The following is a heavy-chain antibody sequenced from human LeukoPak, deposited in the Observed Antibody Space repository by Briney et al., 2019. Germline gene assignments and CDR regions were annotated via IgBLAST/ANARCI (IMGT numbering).Heavy chain of an antibody. V-gene: IGHV1-3*01. J-gene: IGHJ4*02. CDR3: ARDLEDSGSYYFDY. Sequence: ASVKVSCKASGYTFTSYAMHWVRQAPGQRLEWMGWINAGNGNTKYSQKFQGRVTITRDTSASTAYMELSSLRSEDTAVYYCARDLEDSGSYYFDYWGQGTLVTVSS. CDR1: GYTFTSYA. D-gene: IGHD1-26*01. CDR2: INAGNGNT.